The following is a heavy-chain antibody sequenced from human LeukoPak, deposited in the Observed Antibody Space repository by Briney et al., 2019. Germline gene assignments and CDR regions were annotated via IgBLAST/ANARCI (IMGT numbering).Heavy chain of an antibody. V-gene: IGHV4-34*01. J-gene: IGHJ4*02. Sequence: SETLSLTCAVYGGSFSGYYWSWICQPPGKGLEWIGEINHSGSTNYNPSLKSRVTISVDTSKNQFSLKLSSVTAADTAVYYCAVLIVATTNYWGQGTLVTVSS. D-gene: IGHD5-12*01. CDR2: INHSGST. CDR3: AVLIVATTNY. CDR1: GGSFSGYY.